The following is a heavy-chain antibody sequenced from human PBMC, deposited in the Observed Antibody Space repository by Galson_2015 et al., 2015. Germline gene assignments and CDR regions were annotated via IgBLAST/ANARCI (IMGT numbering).Heavy chain of an antibody. CDR3: ARDANRGGEFDY. Sequence: SLRLSCAASGSTFRNYWMVWVRQTPGKGLQWVAKIKYDGSQTFYVDSVKGRFTISRDNAENSLDLQMNSLRADDTAVYYCARDANRGGEFDYWGQGALVTVSS. J-gene: IGHJ4*02. CDR1: GSTFRNYW. D-gene: IGHD1-14*01. CDR2: IKYDGSQT. V-gene: IGHV3-7*03.